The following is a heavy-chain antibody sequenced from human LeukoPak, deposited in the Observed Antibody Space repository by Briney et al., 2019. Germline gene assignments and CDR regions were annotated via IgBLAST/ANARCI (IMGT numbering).Heavy chain of an antibody. D-gene: IGHD6-19*01. CDR3: ARDFTGIAVAEEDY. Sequence: GGSLRLSCAASGFTFSSYSMNWVRQAPGKGLEWVSYISSSSTIYYADSVKGRFTISRDNAKNSLYLQMNSLRAEDTAVYYCARDFTGIAVAEEDYWGQGTLVTVSS. CDR2: ISSSSTI. V-gene: IGHV3-48*01. J-gene: IGHJ4*02. CDR1: GFTFSSYS.